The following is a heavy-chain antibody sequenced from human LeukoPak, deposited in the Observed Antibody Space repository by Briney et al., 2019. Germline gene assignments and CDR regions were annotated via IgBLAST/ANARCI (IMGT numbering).Heavy chain of an antibody. CDR3: AGTYSGYDFDY. CDR1: GGSISSGAYY. V-gene: IGHV4-31*03. J-gene: IGHJ4*02. CDR2: IYYSGST. Sequence: SETLSLTCTVSGGSISSGAYYWSWIRQHPGKGLEWIGYIYYSGSTYYNPSLKSRVTISVDTSKNQFSLKLSSVTAADTAVYYCAGTYSGYDFDYWGQGTLVTVSS. D-gene: IGHD5-12*01.